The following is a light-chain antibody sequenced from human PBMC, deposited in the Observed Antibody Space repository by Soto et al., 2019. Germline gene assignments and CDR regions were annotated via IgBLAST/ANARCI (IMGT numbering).Light chain of an antibody. Sequence: DIQMTQSPPTLSASVGDRVTITCRASQSINNWLAWYQQKPGKAPKLLLYEASGLESGVPSRFSGSGSGTEFTLTVSSLQPNDFATYYCQHYNSYSPAFGQGTKVEIK. CDR2: EAS. J-gene: IGKJ1*01. CDR3: QHYNSYSPA. CDR1: QSINNW. V-gene: IGKV1-5*03.